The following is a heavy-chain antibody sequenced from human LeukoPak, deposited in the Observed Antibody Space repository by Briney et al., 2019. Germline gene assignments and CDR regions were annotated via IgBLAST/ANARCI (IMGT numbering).Heavy chain of an antibody. CDR3: ASTVSGLGELDY. V-gene: IGHV4-34*01. D-gene: IGHD6-19*01. Sequence: SETLSLTCAVYGGSFSGYYWSWIRQPPGKGLEWIGEINHSGSTNYNPPLKSRVTISVDTSKNQFSLKLSSVTAADTAVYYCASTVSGLGELDYWGQGTLVSVSS. CDR1: GGSFSGYY. J-gene: IGHJ4*02. CDR2: INHSGST.